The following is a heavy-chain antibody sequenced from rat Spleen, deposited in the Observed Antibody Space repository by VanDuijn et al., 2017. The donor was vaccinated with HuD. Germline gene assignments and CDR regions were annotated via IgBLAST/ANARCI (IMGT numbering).Heavy chain of an antibody. CDR1: GFTFSDYN. J-gene: IGHJ3*01. CDR3: VRQDTSGYSNWFTY. Sequence: EVQLVESDGGLVQPGRSLKLSCAASGFTFSDYNMAWVRQAPTKGLEWVATISYDDSSTYYRDSVKGRFTISRDNAKSTLSLQMDSLRSEDTATYYCVRQDTSGYSNWFTYWGQGTLVTVSS. CDR2: ISYDDSST. V-gene: IGHV5-29*01. D-gene: IGHD4-3*01.